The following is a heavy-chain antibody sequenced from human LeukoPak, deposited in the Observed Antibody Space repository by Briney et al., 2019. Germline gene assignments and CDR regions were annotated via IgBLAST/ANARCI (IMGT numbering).Heavy chain of an antibody. CDR3: ALRNIVATGDHPDAFDI. D-gene: IGHD5-12*01. Sequence: ASVKVSCKASGYTFTGYYMHWVRQAPGQGLEWMGWINPNSGGTNYAQKFQGRVTMTRDTSISTVYMELSSLRSEDTAVYYCALRNIVATGDHPDAFDIWGQGTMVTVSS. CDR2: INPNSGGT. CDR1: GYTFTGYY. J-gene: IGHJ3*02. V-gene: IGHV1-2*02.